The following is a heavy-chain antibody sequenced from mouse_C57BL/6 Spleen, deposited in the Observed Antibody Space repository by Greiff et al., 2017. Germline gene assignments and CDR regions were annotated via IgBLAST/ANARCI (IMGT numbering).Heavy chain of an antibody. V-gene: IGHV1-64*01. CDR3: ARDSGTWYFDV. D-gene: IGHD4-1*01. Sequence: QVQLQQPGAELVKPGASVKLSCKASGYTFTSYWMHWVKQRPGQGLEWIGMIHPNSGSTNYNEKFKSKATLTVDKSSSTAYMQLSSLTSEDSAVYYCARDSGTWYFDVWGTGTTVTVSS. J-gene: IGHJ1*03. CDR1: GYTFTSYW. CDR2: IHPNSGST.